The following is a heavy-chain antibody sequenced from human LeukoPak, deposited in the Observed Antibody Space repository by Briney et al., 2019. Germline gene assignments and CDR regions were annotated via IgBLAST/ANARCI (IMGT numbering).Heavy chain of an antibody. CDR2: IYYSGST. V-gene: IGHV4-59*01. D-gene: IGHD6-19*01. CDR1: GGSISSYY. J-gene: IGHJ4*02. CDR3: ARSRRYSGWYDY. Sequence: PSETLSLTCTVSGGSISSYYWSWIRQPPGKGLEWIGYIYYSGSTNYNPSLKSRVTISVDTSKNQFSLKLSSVTAADTAVYYCARSRRYSGWYDYWGQGTLVTVSS.